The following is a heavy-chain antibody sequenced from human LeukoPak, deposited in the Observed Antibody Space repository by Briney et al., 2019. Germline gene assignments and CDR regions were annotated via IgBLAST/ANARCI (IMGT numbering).Heavy chain of an antibody. CDR2: ISSDGGNK. D-gene: IGHD1-1*01. CDR3: ARDRDLERLDY. CDR1: GFTFSSYP. J-gene: IGHJ4*02. V-gene: IGHV3-30*04. Sequence: GLSLRLSCAASGFTFSSYPMHWVRQAPGKGLEGVTVISSDGGNKYYADSVKGRFTISRDNSRNTVYLQMNSLRAEDTALYYCARDRDLERLDYWGQGTLVTVSS.